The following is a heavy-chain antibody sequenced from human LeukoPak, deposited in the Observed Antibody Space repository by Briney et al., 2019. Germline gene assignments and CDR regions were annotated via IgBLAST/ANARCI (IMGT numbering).Heavy chain of an antibody. D-gene: IGHD6-13*01. Sequence: GGSLRLSCAASGFTFSSYAMHWVRQAPGKWLEWVAVISYDGSNKYYADSVKGRFTISRDNSKNTLYLQMNSLRAEDTAVYYCARVVGYSSSLFDYWGQGTLVTVSS. CDR2: ISYDGSNK. CDR3: ARVVGYSSSLFDY. V-gene: IGHV3-30*04. CDR1: GFTFSSYA. J-gene: IGHJ4*02.